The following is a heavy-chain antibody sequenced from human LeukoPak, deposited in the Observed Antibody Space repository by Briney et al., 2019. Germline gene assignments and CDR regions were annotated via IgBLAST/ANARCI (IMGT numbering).Heavy chain of an antibody. D-gene: IGHD6-6*01. CDR3: ARVWAGIAARRLTFDY. V-gene: IGHV4-31*03. CDR2: IYYSGST. CDR1: GGSISSGGYY. Sequence: TLSLTCTVSGGSISSGGYYWSWIRQHPGKGLEWIGYIYYSGSTYYNPSLKSRVTISVDTSKNQFSLKLSSVTAADTAVYYCARVWAGIAARRLTFDYWGQGTLVTVSS. J-gene: IGHJ4*02.